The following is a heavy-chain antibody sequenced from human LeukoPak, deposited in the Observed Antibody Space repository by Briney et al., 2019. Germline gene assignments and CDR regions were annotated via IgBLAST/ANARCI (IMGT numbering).Heavy chain of an antibody. CDR1: GYSFTSYW. CDR3: ARDYDILTGYGAFDI. J-gene: IGHJ3*02. Sequence: GESLKISCKGSGYSFTSYWIGWVRQMPGKGLEWMGIIYPGDSDTRYSPSFQGQVTISADKSISTAYLQWSSLKASDTAMYYCARDYDILTGYGAFDIWGQGTKVTVSS. CDR2: IYPGDSDT. V-gene: IGHV5-51*01. D-gene: IGHD3-9*01.